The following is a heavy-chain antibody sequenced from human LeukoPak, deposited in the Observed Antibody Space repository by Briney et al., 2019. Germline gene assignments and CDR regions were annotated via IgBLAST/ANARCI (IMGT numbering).Heavy chain of an antibody. CDR3: ARDVLAAGATGTFDI. Sequence: GGSLRLSCAASGFTFSSYAMHWVRQAPGKGLEWVAVISYDGSNKYYADSVKGRFTISRDNSKNTLYLQMNSLRAEDTAVYYCARDVLAAGATGTFDIWGQGTMVTVSS. V-gene: IGHV3-30-3*01. CDR2: ISYDGSNK. D-gene: IGHD1-14*01. J-gene: IGHJ3*02. CDR1: GFTFSSYA.